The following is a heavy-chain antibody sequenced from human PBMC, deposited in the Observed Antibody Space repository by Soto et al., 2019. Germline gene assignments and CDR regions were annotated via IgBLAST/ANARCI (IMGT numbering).Heavy chain of an antibody. D-gene: IGHD6-13*01. V-gene: IGHV3-73*01. CDR3: TRLPLGRSWYIWFDP. CDR2: IRSKANSYAT. CDR1: GFTFSGSA. Sequence: GGSLRLSCAASGFTFSGSAMHWVRQASGKGLEWVGRIRSKANSYATAYAASVKGRFTISRDDSKNTEYLQMNSLKTEDTAVYYFTRLPLGRSWYIWFDPWGQGTLVTVSS. J-gene: IGHJ5*02.